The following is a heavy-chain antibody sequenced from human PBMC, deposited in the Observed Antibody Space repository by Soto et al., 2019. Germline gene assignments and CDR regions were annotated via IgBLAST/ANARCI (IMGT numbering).Heavy chain of an antibody. CDR1: GFTFSTYA. CDR2: IVGSGAGT. D-gene: IGHD2-2*01. J-gene: IGHJ5*02. Sequence: EVQLLESGRGLVQSGESLRLSCVVSGFTFSTYAMSWVRQAPGKGLEWVSAIVGSGAGTYYADSVKGRFTISRDNSKNTLYLQMNSLRAEDTAVYYCAKGAVVVPAAMGLSNWFDPWGQGTLVTVSS. CDR3: AKGAVVVPAAMGLSNWFDP. V-gene: IGHV3-23*01.